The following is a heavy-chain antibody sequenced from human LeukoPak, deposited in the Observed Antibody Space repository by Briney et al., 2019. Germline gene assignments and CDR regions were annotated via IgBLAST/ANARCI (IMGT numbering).Heavy chain of an antibody. CDR2: INQDESKK. J-gene: IGHJ4*02. D-gene: IGHD2-2*01. V-gene: IGHV3-7*01. CDR3: ARDHAYRTDY. CDR1: GFSFSNDW. Sequence: PRGSLRLSRAASGFSFSNDWVCSVRQAPGKGLEWVANINQDESKKYYVDSVKGRFTISRDNAKNSLYLQMSSLRAEDTAVYYCARDHAYRTDYWGQGTLVTVSS.